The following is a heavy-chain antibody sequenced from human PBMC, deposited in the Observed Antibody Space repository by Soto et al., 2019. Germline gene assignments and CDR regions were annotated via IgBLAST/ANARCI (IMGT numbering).Heavy chain of an antibody. J-gene: IGHJ6*02. Sequence: QVQLVESGGGVVQPGRSLRLSCAASGFTFSSYGMHWVRQAPGKGLEWVAVISYDGSNKYYADSVKGRFTISRDNSKNTRYHQMNRLRAEDTAVYYCAKGALFLGPLGYHGMDVWGQGTTVTVSS. CDR2: ISYDGSNK. CDR3: AKGALFLGPLGYHGMDV. V-gene: IGHV3-30*18. D-gene: IGHD3-3*01. CDR1: GFTFSSYG.